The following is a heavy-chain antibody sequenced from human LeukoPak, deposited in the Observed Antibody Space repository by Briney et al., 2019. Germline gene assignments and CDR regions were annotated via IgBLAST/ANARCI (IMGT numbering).Heavy chain of an antibody. Sequence: ASVKVSCTASGYTFTTYDINWVRQATGQGLEWMGWMNPNSGNTGYSQKFQGRVTMTRDTSISTAYMELSSLTSEDTAVYFCARKMAMDVWGLGTTVTVSS. V-gene: IGHV1-8*02. CDR3: ARKMAMDV. CDR1: GYTFTTYD. D-gene: IGHD2-8*01. J-gene: IGHJ6*02. CDR2: MNPNSGNT.